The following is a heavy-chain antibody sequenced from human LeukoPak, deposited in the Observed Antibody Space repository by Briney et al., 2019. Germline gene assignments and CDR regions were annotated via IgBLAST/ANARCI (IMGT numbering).Heavy chain of an antibody. J-gene: IGHJ4*02. CDR1: GFTFSSYS. V-gene: IGHV3-21*01. CDR2: ISSSSSYI. D-gene: IGHD3-22*01. Sequence: GGSLRLSCAACGFTFSSYSMNWVRQAPGKGLEWVSSISSSSSYIYYADSLKGRLTISRDNAKNSLYLQMNSLRAEDTAVYYCARDPRYYYDSWGQGTLVTVSS. CDR3: ARDPRYYYDS.